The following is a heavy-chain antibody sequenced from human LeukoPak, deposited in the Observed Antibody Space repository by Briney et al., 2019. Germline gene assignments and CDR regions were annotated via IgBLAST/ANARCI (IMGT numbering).Heavy chain of an antibody. CDR2: IIPISGTA. CDR3: ARDRRRGSTNWFDP. V-gene: IGHV1-69*13. CDR1: GGTFSSYA. Sequence: SVKVSCKASGGTFSSYAISWVRQAPGQGLEWMGGIIPISGTANYAQKFQGRVTITADESTSTAYMELSSLRSEDTAVYYCARDRRRGSTNWFDPWGQGTLVTVSS. D-gene: IGHD5/OR15-5a*01. J-gene: IGHJ5*02.